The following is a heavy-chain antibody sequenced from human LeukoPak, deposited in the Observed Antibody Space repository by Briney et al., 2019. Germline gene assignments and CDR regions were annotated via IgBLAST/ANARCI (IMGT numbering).Heavy chain of an antibody. J-gene: IGHJ2*01. CDR1: GDSISRYY. CDR2: IYYSGST. Sequence: SETLSLTCTVSGDSISRYYWSWIRQPPGKGLEWIGYIYYSGSTNYNPSLKSRVTISVDTSKNQFSLKLSSVTAADTAVYYCASFYTVTRYFDLWGRGTLVTVSS. D-gene: IGHD4-17*01. CDR3: ASFYTVTRYFDL. V-gene: IGHV4-59*01.